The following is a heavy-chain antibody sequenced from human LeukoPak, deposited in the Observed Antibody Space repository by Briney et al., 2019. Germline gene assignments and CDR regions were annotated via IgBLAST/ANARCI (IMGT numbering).Heavy chain of an antibody. J-gene: IGHJ4*02. CDR2: ISSSSSYT. V-gene: IGHV3-11*05. CDR3: AREATGDYFDY. Sequence: GGSLRLSCAASGFTFSDYYMSWIRQAPGRGLEWVSYISSSSSYTNYADSVKGRFTISRDNAKNSLYLQMNSLRAEDTAVYYCAREATGDYFDYWGQGTLVTVSS. CDR1: GFTFSDYY. D-gene: IGHD5-12*01.